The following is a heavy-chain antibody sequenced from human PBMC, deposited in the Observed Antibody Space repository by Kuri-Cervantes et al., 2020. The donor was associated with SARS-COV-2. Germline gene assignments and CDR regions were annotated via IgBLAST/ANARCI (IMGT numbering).Heavy chain of an antibody. Sequence: GGSMILSCADSGFNFSSYSMNWVRQAPGKGLEWVSYISSSSSYIYYADSLKGRFTISRDNAKNSLYLQMNSLRAEETAVYYCAKDQARGYSSTWHDYWGQGTLVTVSS. V-gene: IGHV3-21*01. D-gene: IGHD6-13*01. CDR2: ISSSSSYI. CDR1: GFNFSSYS. J-gene: IGHJ4*02. CDR3: AKDQARGYSSTWHDY.